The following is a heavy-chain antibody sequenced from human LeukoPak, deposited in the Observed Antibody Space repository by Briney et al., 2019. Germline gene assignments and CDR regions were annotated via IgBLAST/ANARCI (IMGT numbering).Heavy chain of an antibody. CDR3: ARLRGYNYGFSDY. CDR1: GGSISSSFYY. D-gene: IGHD5-18*01. J-gene: IGHJ4*02. Sequence: PSETLSLTCTVSGGSISSSFYYWGWIRQPPGKGLEWIGSIYCSGSTNYNPSLKSRVTISVDTSKNQSSLKLSSVTAADTAIYYCARLRGYNYGFSDYWGQGTLVTVSS. V-gene: IGHV4-39*01. CDR2: IYCSGST.